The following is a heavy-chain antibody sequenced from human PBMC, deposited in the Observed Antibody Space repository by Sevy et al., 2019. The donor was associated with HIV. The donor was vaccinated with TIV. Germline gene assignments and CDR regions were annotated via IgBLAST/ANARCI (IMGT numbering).Heavy chain of an antibody. D-gene: IGHD4-17*01. CDR2: ISNSGTTI. Sequence: GGSLRLSCAASGFTFSSYEMSWVRQAPGKGLEWVSYISNSGTTIYYSDPVKGRFTISRDNARNSLYLQMNSLRAEDTAIYYCARDLPPSATTVAHFDCWGQGTLVTVSS. V-gene: IGHV3-48*03. CDR1: GFTFSSYE. CDR3: ARDLPPSATTVAHFDC. J-gene: IGHJ4*02.